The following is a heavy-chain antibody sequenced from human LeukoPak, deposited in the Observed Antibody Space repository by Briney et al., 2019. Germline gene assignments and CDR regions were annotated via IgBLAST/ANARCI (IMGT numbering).Heavy chain of an antibody. Sequence: GEPLKISFKGSGYSFTSYWIGWVRQMPGKGLEWMGIIYPGDSDTRYSPSFQGQVTISADKSISTAYLQWSSLKASDTAMYYCARHRKYQLLYPYYFDYWGQGTLVTVSS. J-gene: IGHJ4*02. CDR1: GYSFTSYW. V-gene: IGHV5-51*01. CDR3: ARHRKYQLLYPYYFDY. CDR2: IYPGDSDT. D-gene: IGHD2-2*02.